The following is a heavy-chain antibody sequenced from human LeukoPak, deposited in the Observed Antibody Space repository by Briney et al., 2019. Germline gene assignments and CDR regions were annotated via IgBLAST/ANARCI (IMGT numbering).Heavy chain of an antibody. Sequence: GGSLRLSCAASGFTFSSYAMHWVRQAPGKGLEWVAVISYDGSNKYYADSVKGRFTISRDNSKNTLYLQMNSLRAEDTAVYYCAKAAGGAARLGIRCWGQGTLVTVSS. CDR1: GFTFSSYA. CDR2: ISYDGSNK. CDR3: AKAAGGAARLGIRC. V-gene: IGHV3-30-3*01. J-gene: IGHJ4*02. D-gene: IGHD6-6*01.